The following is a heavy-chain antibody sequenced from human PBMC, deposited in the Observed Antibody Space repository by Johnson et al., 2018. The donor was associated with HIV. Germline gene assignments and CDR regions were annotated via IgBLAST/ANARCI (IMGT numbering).Heavy chain of an antibody. J-gene: IGHJ3*02. CDR3: ARDRRVATITDGLDI. V-gene: IGHV3-20*04. Sequence: VQLVESGGGVARPGGSLRLSCAASGFTFDYHDMTWVSQVPGKGLEWVSGISWNGGSAGYVDSVKGRFTISRDNSKNTLYLQMDSLRAEDTAVYYCARDRRVATITDGLDIWGQGTMVTVSS. D-gene: IGHD5-12*01. CDR2: ISWNGGSA. CDR1: GFTFDYHD.